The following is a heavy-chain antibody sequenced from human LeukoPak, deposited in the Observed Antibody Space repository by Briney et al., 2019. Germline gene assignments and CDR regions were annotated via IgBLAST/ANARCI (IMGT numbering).Heavy chain of an antibody. J-gene: IGHJ4*02. V-gene: IGHV3-23*01. CDR3: AKGSIYDSSGYYFRYFDY. Sequence: GGSLRLSCAASGFTFSSYAMSWVRQAPGKGLEWVSAISGSGRSTYYADSVKGRFTISRDNSKNTLYLQMNGLRAEDTAVYYCAKGSIYDSSGYYFRYFDYWGQGTLVTVSS. CDR2: ISGSGRST. CDR1: GFTFSSYA. D-gene: IGHD3-22*01.